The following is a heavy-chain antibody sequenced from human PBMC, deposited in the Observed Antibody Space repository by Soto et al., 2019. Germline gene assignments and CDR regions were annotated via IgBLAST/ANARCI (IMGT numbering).Heavy chain of an antibody. CDR1: GGSISSYY. V-gene: IGHV4-59*01. CDR3: ATASSSGSSGQLDD. J-gene: IGHJ4*02. Sequence: SETLSLTCTVSGGSISSYYWSWIRQPPGKGLEWIGFIYSNGNTDYNPSLKSRVTISLDTSKNQFSLKLSSVTAADTAVYYCATASSSGSSGQLDDWGQGTLVTVSA. D-gene: IGHD3-22*01. CDR2: IYSNGNT.